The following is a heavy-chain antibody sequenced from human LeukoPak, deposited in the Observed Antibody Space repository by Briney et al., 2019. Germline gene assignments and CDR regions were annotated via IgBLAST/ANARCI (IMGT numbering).Heavy chain of an antibody. CDR3: AKSGSSWPFDDYYYMDV. CDR2: IRYDGSNK. D-gene: IGHD6-13*01. CDR1: GFTFSSYG. Sequence: GGSLRLSCAASGFTFSSYGMHWVRQAPGKGLEWVAFIRYDGSNKYYADSVKGRFTISRDNSKNTLYLQMNSLRAEDTAVYYCAKSGSSWPFDDYYYMDVWGKGTTVTVSS. V-gene: IGHV3-30*02. J-gene: IGHJ6*03.